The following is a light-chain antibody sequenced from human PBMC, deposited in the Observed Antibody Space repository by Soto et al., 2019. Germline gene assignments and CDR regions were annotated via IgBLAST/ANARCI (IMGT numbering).Light chain of an antibody. CDR2: KVS. CDR3: MQATHGPRT. CDR1: QSLVSSDGNTY. V-gene: IGKV2-30*01. Sequence: DVVMTQSPLSLPVTLGQPASISCRSSQSLVSSDGNTYLNWFQQRPGQSPRRLIYKVSNRDSGVPDRFSGSGSGTDFTLTISRVEAEDVGVYYCMQATHGPRTFGQGTKVEIK. J-gene: IGKJ1*01.